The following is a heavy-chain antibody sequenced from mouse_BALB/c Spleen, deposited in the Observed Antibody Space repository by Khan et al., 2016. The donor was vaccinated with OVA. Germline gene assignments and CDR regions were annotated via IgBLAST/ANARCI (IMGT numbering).Heavy chain of an antibody. CDR3: AKDYWFAY. Sequence: EVELVESGGGLVKPGGSLKLSCAASGFTFSNYGVSWVRQTPEKRLEWVASISSGDTTYYPDSVKGRFTISRDNARNILYMQMSSLESEDTAMYYCAKDYWFAYWGQGTLVTVSA. J-gene: IGHJ3*01. CDR1: GFTFSNYG. V-gene: IGHV5-6-5*01. CDR2: ISSGDTT.